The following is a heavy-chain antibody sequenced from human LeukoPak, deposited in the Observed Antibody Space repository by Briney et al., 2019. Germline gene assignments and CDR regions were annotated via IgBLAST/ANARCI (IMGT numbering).Heavy chain of an antibody. D-gene: IGHD2-2*01. V-gene: IGHV3-7*01. Sequence: RTGGSLRLSCTASGFTFSDYWMTWVRQAPGKGLEWVANIKQDGSAKYYVDSVKGRFTISRDNAKNSLYLQMDSLRVEDTATYYCARWRGSTSERGDYWGQGTLVTVSS. CDR2: IKQDGSAK. J-gene: IGHJ4*02. CDR1: GFTFSDYW. CDR3: ARWRGSTSERGDY.